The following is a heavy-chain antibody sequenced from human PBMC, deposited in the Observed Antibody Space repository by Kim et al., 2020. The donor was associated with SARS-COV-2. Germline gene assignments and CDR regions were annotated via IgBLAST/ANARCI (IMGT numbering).Heavy chain of an antibody. CDR2: IGASNGYT. CDR1: GYPFHTFP. J-gene: IGHJ5*02. Sequence: ASVKVSCRASGYPFHTFPIAWVRQAPGQGLEWIGWIGASNGYTKYARDFQGRVTMTTNTSTNTVYMELKSLRSDDTAVYYCAREGSNWKLGATRALVDPWGQGTLVTVSS. V-gene: IGHV1-18*04. CDR3: AREGSNWKLGATRALVDP. D-gene: IGHD1-26*01.